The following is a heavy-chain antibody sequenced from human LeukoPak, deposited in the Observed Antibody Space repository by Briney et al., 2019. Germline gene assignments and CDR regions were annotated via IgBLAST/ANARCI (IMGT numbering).Heavy chain of an antibody. CDR1: GFTVSSNY. CDR3: AKAQDIVVVPAAMGFDY. J-gene: IGHJ4*02. CDR2: ISGSGGST. Sequence: PGGSLRLSCAASGFTVSSNYMSWVRQAPGKGLEWVSAISGSGGSTYYADSVKGRFTISRDNSKNTLYLQMNSLRAEDTAVYYCAKAQDIVVVPAAMGFDYWGQGTLVTVSS. V-gene: IGHV3-23*01. D-gene: IGHD2-2*01.